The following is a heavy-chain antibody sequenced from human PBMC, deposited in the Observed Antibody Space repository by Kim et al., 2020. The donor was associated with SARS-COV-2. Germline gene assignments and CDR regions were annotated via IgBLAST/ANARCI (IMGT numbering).Heavy chain of an antibody. Sequence: SETLSLTCTVSGGSISSSSYYWGWIRQPPGKGLEWIGSIYYSGSTYYNPSLKSRVTISVDTSKNQFSLKLSSVTAADTAVYYCARRTGIAAAGTGAYYYYGMDVWGQGTTVTVSS. CDR1: GGSISSSSYY. CDR3: ARRTGIAAAGTGAYYYYGMDV. D-gene: IGHD6-13*01. J-gene: IGHJ6*02. V-gene: IGHV4-39*01. CDR2: IYYSGST.